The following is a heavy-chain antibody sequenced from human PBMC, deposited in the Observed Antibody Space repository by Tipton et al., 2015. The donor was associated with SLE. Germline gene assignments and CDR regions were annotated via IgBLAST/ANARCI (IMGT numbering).Heavy chain of an antibody. Sequence: QSGAEVKKPGASVKVSCKASGYTFTSYDINWVRQATGQGLEWMGWMNPNSGNTGYAQKFRGRVTMTRNTSISTAYMELSSLRSEDTAVYYCARSMVQGVMGYYYGRDVWGQGTTVTVSS. V-gene: IGHV1-8*01. J-gene: IGHJ6*02. CDR1: GYTFTSYD. CDR3: ARSMVQGVMGYYYGRDV. D-gene: IGHD3-10*01. CDR2: MNPNSGNT.